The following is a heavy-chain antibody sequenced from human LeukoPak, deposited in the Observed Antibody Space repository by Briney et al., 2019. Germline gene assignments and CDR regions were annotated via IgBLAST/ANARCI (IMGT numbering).Heavy chain of an antibody. D-gene: IGHD3-10*01. CDR2: IYYSGST. Sequence: SETLSLTCTVSGGSISSGDYYWSWIRQPPGKGLEWIGYIYYSGSTYYNPSLKSRVTISVDTSKNQFSLKLSSVTAADTAVYYCAREEATMVRGAIYYWGQGTLVTVSS. J-gene: IGHJ4*02. V-gene: IGHV4-30-4*01. CDR1: GGSISSGDYY. CDR3: AREEATMVRGAIYY.